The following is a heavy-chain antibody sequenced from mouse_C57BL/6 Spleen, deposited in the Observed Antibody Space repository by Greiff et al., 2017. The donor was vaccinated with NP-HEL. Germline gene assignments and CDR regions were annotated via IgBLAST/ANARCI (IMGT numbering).Heavy chain of an antibody. CDR2: IDPSDSET. CDR3: ARARGYDVGGYYAMDY. CDR1: GYTFTSYW. J-gene: IGHJ4*01. D-gene: IGHD2-2*01. V-gene: IGHV1-52*01. Sequence: QVQLQQPGAELVRPGSSVKLSCKASGYTFTSYWMHWVKQRPIQGLEWIGNIDPSDSETHYNQKFKDKATLTVDKSSSTAYMQLSSLTSEDSAVYYCARARGYDVGGYYAMDYWGQGTSVTVSS.